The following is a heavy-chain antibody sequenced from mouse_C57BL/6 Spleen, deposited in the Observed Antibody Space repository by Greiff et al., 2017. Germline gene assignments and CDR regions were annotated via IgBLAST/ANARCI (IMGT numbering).Heavy chain of an antibody. D-gene: IGHD2-5*01. CDR1: GYSFTSYY. J-gene: IGHJ4*01. CDR2: IYPGSGNT. V-gene: IGHV1-66*01. Sequence: QVQLKESGPELVKPGASVKISCKASGYSFTSYYIHWVKQRPGQGLEWIGWIYPGSGNTKYNQKFKGKATLTADTSSSTAYMQLRSLTSDESAVYYCARDYYSNYYYAMDYWGQGTSVTVSS. CDR3: ARDYYSNYYYAMDY.